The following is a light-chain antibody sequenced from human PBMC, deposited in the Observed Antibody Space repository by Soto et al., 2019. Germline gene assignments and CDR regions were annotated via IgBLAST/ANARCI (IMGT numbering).Light chain of an antibody. CDR3: QHDNTLPWT. CDR2: GAS. Sequence: EVVMPKSPETLSVSPGERSTLSCMASHSVSSSLAWYQQKPGQAPRLLISGASTRAAGIPARFSGSGSGTEFTLTISSLQSEDFAVYYCQHDNTLPWTFGQGTKVDIK. CDR1: HSVSSS. J-gene: IGKJ1*01. V-gene: IGKV3-15*01.